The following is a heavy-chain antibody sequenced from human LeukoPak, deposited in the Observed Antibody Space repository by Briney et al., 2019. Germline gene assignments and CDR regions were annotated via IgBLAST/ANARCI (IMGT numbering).Heavy chain of an antibody. CDR3: ARSRPVDY. CDR2: ISSGSDIV. V-gene: IGHV3-48*02. D-gene: IGHD6-6*01. J-gene: IGHJ4*02. CDR1: GFTFNSYA. Sequence: GGSLRLSCAASGFTFNSYAMHWVRQAPGKGLEWISYISSGSDIVYYADSVKGRFTISRDNVKSSLYLQMNSLRDEDTAVYYCARSRPVDYWGQGALVTVSS.